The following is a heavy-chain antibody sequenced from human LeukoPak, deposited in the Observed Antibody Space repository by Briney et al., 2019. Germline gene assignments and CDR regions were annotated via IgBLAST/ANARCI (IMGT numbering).Heavy chain of an antibody. D-gene: IGHD3-22*01. J-gene: IGHJ6*02. CDR2: ISGSGGST. V-gene: IGHV3-23*01. Sequence: PGGSLRLSCAASGFTFSSYAMSWVRQAPGKGLEWVSAISGSGGSTYYADSVKGRFTISRDNSKNTLYLQTNSLRAEDTAVYYCAEDLYDSSGYYPYYYYYGMDVWGQGTTVTVSS. CDR3: AEDLYDSSGYYPYYYYYGMDV. CDR1: GFTFSSYA.